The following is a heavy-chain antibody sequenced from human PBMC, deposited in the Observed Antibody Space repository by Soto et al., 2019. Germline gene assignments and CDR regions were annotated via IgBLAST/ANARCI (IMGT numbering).Heavy chain of an antibody. D-gene: IGHD4-17*01. Sequence: EVQLVESGGGLVQPGRSLRLSCVASGFTADDYAMHWVRQAPGKGLEWVSGISSNSDTIDYADSVKGRFTISRDNAKNSQVLQMNSLRPEDTALYYCAKDMKWGGMTTIHYFDSWGQGALVTVAS. CDR3: AKDMKWGGMTTIHYFDS. CDR1: GFTADDYA. V-gene: IGHV3-9*02. CDR2: ISSNSDTI. J-gene: IGHJ4*02.